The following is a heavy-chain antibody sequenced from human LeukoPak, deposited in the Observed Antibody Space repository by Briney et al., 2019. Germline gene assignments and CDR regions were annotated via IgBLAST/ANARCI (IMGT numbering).Heavy chain of an antibody. CDR1: GFTFSTYA. V-gene: IGHV3-23*01. CDR3: AKPPYCGGDCPKNGTNYFDY. Sequence: PGGSLRLSCAASGFTFSTYAMIWVRQAPGKGLEWVSSISGRGTSTYYADSVKGRFTISRDNSKNTPYLEMNSLRAEDTAIFYCAKPPYCGGDCPKNGTNYFDYWGQGTLVTVSS. J-gene: IGHJ4*02. D-gene: IGHD2-21*02. CDR2: ISGRGTST.